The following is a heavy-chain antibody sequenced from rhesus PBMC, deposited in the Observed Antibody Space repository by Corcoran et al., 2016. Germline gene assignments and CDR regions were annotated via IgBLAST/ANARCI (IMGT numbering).Heavy chain of an antibody. J-gene: IGHJ4*01. V-gene: IGHV4-143*01. Sequence: QVQLQESGPGVVKPSETLSLTCAVSGGSISGYYLWSWIRQPPGKGLEWIGYIYGGSGSTSYNPSLKSRFISSIDPSKNQFSLKLSSVTAADTAVYYCARRTRYNWNDGDYWGQGVLVTVSS. CDR1: GGSISGYYL. CDR2: IYGGSGST. CDR3: ARRTRYNWNDGDY. D-gene: IGHD1-7*02.